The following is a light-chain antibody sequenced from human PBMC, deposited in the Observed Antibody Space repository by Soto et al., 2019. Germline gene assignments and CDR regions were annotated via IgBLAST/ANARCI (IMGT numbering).Light chain of an antibody. J-gene: IGLJ3*02. CDR1: SSDIGGYNY. CDR3: SSHAAGGV. Sequence: QSALTQSPSASGSPGQSVTISCTGTSSDIGGYNYVSWYQQYPGKAPKLMIYEVSKRPSGVPDRFSGSKSGNTASLTVSGLQTEDEADYYCSSHAAGGVFGGGTKVTVL. V-gene: IGLV2-8*01. CDR2: EVS.